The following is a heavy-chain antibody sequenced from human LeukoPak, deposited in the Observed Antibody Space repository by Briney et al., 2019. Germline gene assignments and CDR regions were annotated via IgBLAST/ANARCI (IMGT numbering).Heavy chain of an antibody. J-gene: IGHJ4*02. CDR2: ISVYNGNT. D-gene: IGHD2-21*02. CDR3: ARHKLAYCGGDCYSDY. CDR1: GYTFTSYG. V-gene: IGHV1-18*01. Sequence: ASVKVSCTASGYTFTSYGINWVRQAPGPGLEWRGWISVYNGNTNYAQKLQGRVTMTTDTTTSTAYMELRSLKSDDTAVYYCARHKLAYCGGDCYSDYWGQGTLVTVSS.